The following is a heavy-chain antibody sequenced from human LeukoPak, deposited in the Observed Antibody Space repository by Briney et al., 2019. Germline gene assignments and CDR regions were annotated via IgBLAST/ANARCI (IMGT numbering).Heavy chain of an antibody. CDR2: ISGSGGST. CDR1: GFTFSSYA. CDR3: AREGCSSTSCPVEDYMDV. Sequence: PGGSLRLSCAASGFTFSSYAMSWVRQAPGKGLEWVSAISGSGGSTYYADSVKGRFTISRDNAKNSLYLQMNSLRAEDTAVYYCAREGCSSTSCPVEDYMDVWGKGTTVTVSS. V-gene: IGHV3-23*01. J-gene: IGHJ6*03. D-gene: IGHD2-2*01.